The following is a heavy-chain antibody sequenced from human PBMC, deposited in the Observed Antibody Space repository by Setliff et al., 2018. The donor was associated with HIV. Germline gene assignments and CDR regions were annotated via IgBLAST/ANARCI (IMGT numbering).Heavy chain of an antibody. CDR3: ARDQRLFYFDS. V-gene: IGHV7-4-1*02. J-gene: IGHJ4*02. CDR2: INTKTGNP. CDR1: GYNVTVSA. Sequence: RASVKVSCKASGYNVTVSAINWVRQAPGQALEWLGWINTKTGNPTYAQGLTGQFVFSLDTSISAAYLQISSLKAEDTAVYYCARDQRLFYFDSWGQGTLVTVSS.